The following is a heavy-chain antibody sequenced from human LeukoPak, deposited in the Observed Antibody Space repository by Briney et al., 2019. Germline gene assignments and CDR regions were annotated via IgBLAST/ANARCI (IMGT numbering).Heavy chain of an antibody. CDR1: GFTFSSYS. V-gene: IGHV3-21*01. D-gene: IGHD6-6*01. J-gene: IGHJ4*02. CDR2: ISSSSSYI. Sequence: PGGSLRLSCAASGFTFSSYSMNWVRQAPGKGLEWVSSISSSSSYIYYADSVKGRFTISRDNAKNSLYLQMNSLRAEDTAVYYCARDPGIAARPGLGDYWGQGTLVTVSS. CDR3: ARDPGIAARPGLGDY.